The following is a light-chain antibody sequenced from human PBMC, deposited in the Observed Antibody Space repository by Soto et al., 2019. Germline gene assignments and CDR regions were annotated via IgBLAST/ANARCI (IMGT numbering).Light chain of an antibody. J-gene: IGLJ3*02. Sequence: QAVVTQPPSVSGAPGQRVTISCTGSLSNIGAGYEVHWYQQLPGTAPKLLISGHNNRPSGVPDRFFGSKSGTSASLTIIGLQADDEADYFCQSFDSSLSGSGVFGGGTKLTVL. CDR2: GHN. CDR3: QSFDSSLSGSGV. V-gene: IGLV1-40*01. CDR1: LSNIGAGYE.